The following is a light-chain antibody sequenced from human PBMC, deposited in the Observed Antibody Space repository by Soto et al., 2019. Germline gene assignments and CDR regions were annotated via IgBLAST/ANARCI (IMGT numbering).Light chain of an antibody. V-gene: IGKV1-27*01. CDR1: QGISYY. J-gene: IGKJ1*01. CDR3: KKYNSAPWT. Sequence: DIQIIPSPSSLSASVGDRVTITCRASQGISYYLAWFQQKPGKVPKLLIYAASTLQSGVPSRFSGSGSGTDFTLTISSLQTEDVATYYCKKYNSAPWTVGQGTKGDIK. CDR2: AAS.